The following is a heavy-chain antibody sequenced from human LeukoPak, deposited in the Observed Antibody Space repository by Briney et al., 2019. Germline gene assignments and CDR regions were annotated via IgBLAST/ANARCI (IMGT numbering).Heavy chain of an antibody. J-gene: IGHJ2*01. CDR3: TRTEANDRADGNFDL. D-gene: IGHD1-1*01. Sequence: ASVKVSCKASGYTFTAYYIQWVRQAPGQGLEWMGLINPNSGVTNYAPKFQGRVTVTRDTSISTAFLELSGLRSDDTAIYYCTRTEANDRADGNFDLWGRGTVVVVSS. CDR1: GYTFTAYY. V-gene: IGHV1-2*06. CDR2: INPNSGVT.